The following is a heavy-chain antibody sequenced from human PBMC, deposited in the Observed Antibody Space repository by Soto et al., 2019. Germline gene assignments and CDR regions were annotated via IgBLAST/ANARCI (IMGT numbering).Heavy chain of an antibody. Sequence: PGESLKISCKGSGYSFTSYWISWVRQMPGKGLEWMGRIDPSDSDTRYSPSFQGQVTISADKSISTAYLQWSSLKASDTAMYYCARLAHYYDSSGYYGHYYYGMDVWGQGTTVTVSS. D-gene: IGHD3-22*01. CDR2: IDPSDSDT. J-gene: IGHJ6*02. CDR1: GYSFTSYW. CDR3: ARLAHYYDSSGYYGHYYYGMDV. V-gene: IGHV5-51*01.